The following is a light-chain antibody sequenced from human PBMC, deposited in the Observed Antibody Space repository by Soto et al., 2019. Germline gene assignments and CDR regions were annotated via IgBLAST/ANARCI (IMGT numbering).Light chain of an antibody. CDR1: QNINNY. CDR2: DAS. CDR3: QQYENLPT. Sequence: DIQMTQSPSYICVSEXSRVTITCQASQNINNYLNWYQQKPGRAPKLLIYDASNLEAGVPSRFRGSGSGTDFTFTISRLQPEDIATYYCQQYENLPTFGQGTRLEIK. V-gene: IGKV1-33*01. J-gene: IGKJ5*01.